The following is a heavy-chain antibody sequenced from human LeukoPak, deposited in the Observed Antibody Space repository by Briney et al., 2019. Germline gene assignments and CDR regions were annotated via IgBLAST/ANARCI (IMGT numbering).Heavy chain of an antibody. Sequence: GGSLRLSCAASGFTFSSYGMHWVRQAPGKGLEWVAVISYDGSNKYYADSVKGRFTTSRDNSKNTLYLQMNSLRAEDTAVYYCAKGRDEPHRELLWFGEFNGNWFDPWGQGTLVTVSS. D-gene: IGHD3-10*01. J-gene: IGHJ5*02. CDR1: GFTFSSYG. V-gene: IGHV3-30*18. CDR2: ISYDGSNK. CDR3: AKGRDEPHRELLWFGEFNGNWFDP.